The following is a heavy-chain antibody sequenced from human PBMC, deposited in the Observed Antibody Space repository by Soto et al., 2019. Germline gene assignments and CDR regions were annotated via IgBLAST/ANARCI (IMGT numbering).Heavy chain of an antibody. CDR1: VFTFSSYW. CDR2: IKQDGSEK. D-gene: IGHD2-15*01. CDR3: ARIFEVVVAEKGPLDY. Sequence: GGSLRLSCASSVFTFSSYWMSCVRHSPGKGLEWVANIKQDGSEKYYVDSVKGRFTISRDNAKNSLYLQVNSLRVEDTAIYYCARIFEVVVAEKGPLDYWGQGTLDTVSS. J-gene: IGHJ4*02. V-gene: IGHV3-7*01.